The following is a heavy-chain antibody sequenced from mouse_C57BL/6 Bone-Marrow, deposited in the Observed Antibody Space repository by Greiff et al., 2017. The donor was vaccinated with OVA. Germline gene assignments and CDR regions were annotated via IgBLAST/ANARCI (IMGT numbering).Heavy chain of an antibody. V-gene: IGHV7-3*01. CDR2: IRNKANGYTT. J-gene: IGHJ1*03. CDR1: GFTFTDYY. D-gene: IGHD2-5*01. Sequence: EVQVVESGGGLVQPGGSLSLSCAASGFTFTDYYMSWVRQPPGKALEWLGFIRNKANGYTTEYSASVKGRFTISRDNSQSILYLQMNALRAEDSATYYCARYSPYSNYWYFDVWGTGTTVTVSS. CDR3: ARYSPYSNYWYFDV.